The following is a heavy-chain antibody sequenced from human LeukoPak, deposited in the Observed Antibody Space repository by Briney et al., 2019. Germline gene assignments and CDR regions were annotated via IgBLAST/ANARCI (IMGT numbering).Heavy chain of an antibody. CDR2: IIPIFGTA. J-gene: IGHJ4*02. D-gene: IGHD5-18*01. Sequence: GSSVKVSCKASGGTFSSYAISWVRQAPGQGLEWMGGIIPIFGTANYAQKFQGRVTITADESTSTAYMELSSLRSEDTAVYYCARGGLVQLWLRGGYYFDYWGQGTLVTVSS. CDR1: GGTFSSYA. V-gene: IGHV1-69*01. CDR3: ARGGLVQLWLRGGYYFDY.